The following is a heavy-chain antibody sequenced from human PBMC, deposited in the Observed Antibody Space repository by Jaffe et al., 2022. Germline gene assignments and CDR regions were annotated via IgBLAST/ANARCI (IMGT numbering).Heavy chain of an antibody. CDR3: ARLQGFGEF. CDR1: GYSISFGYY. D-gene: IGHD3-10*01. Sequence: QVQLQESGPGLVKPSETLSLTCAVSGYSISFGYYWGWIRQPPGKGLEWIGSIYHSGSTYCNPSLKSRVTISVDTSKNQFSLKLSSVTAADTAVYYCARLQGFGEFWGQGTLVTVSS. CDR2: IYHSGST. J-gene: IGHJ4*02. V-gene: IGHV4-38-2*01.